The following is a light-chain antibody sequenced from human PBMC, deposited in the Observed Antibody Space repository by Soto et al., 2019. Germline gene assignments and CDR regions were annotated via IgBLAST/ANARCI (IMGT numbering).Light chain of an antibody. CDR3: QQYSSSRT. CDR2: GGS. J-gene: IGKJ1*01. V-gene: IGKV3-20*01. Sequence: DIVFTPSPGTLSLSPGKRATLYCRASQSVSSNHLAWYQQKPGQAPRLLIYGGSSRATGIPVRFSGSGSETVFTLTITRLEPEDFAMYYCQQYSSSRTFGQGTKVDIK. CDR1: QSVSSNH.